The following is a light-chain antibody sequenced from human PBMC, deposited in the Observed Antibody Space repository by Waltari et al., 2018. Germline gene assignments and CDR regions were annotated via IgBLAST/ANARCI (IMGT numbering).Light chain of an antibody. Sequence: DIVMTQSPDSLAVSLGERATIHCKSSQSLLYDIDNKDYLPWYQQKPGQPPKLLIHWASTRESGVPDRFSGSGSGTDFTLTISSLQADDVAVYYCQQYLRAPRTFAQGTGLEIK. CDR3: QQYLRAPRT. J-gene: IGKJ2*02. CDR1: QSLLYDIDNKDY. V-gene: IGKV4-1*01. CDR2: WAS.